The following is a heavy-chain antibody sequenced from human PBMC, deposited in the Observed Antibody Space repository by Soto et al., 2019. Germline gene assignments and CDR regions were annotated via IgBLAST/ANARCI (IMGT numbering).Heavy chain of an antibody. CDR2: IYHSGAS. V-gene: IGHV4-38-2*01. J-gene: IGHJ6*02. D-gene: IGHD1-1*01. CDR1: GYSINSGYF. CDR3: ARKGRTTNLPYYYYRLDV. Sequence: PSETRSLTWAVSGYSINSGYFWRFIRQPPGKGLECIGSIYHSGASYYNPSLNSRATISLDTSKNQFSLKLSSVTSADTAIYYCARKGRTTNLPYYYYRLDVWGQVTTVTVSS.